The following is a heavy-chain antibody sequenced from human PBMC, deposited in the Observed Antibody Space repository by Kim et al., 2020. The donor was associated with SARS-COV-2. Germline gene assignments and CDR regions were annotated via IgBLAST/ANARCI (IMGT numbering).Heavy chain of an antibody. Sequence: YEKKCPGSVNMTRDTSTSTVYMELSSLRSEDTAVYYCAREGSSWNDAFDIWGQGTMVTVSS. D-gene: IGHD6-13*01. CDR3: AREGSSWNDAFDI. J-gene: IGHJ3*02. V-gene: IGHV1-46*01.